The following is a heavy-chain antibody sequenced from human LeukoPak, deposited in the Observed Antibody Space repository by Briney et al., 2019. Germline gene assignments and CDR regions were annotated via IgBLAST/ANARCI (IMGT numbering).Heavy chain of an antibody. CDR1: GFTFNIYA. CDR2: ITSSGDVT. Sequence: PGGSLRLSSAPSGFTFNIYAMSWVRQAPGKGLEWVSSITSSGDVTFYADSVKDRFTISRDNSKNTLYLQISRLRAEDTAVYYCAKDRPNYHESNGHYYRPNGDYWGQGTLVTV. CDR3: AKDRPNYHESNGHYYRPNGDY. J-gene: IGHJ4*02. D-gene: IGHD3-22*01. V-gene: IGHV3-23*01.